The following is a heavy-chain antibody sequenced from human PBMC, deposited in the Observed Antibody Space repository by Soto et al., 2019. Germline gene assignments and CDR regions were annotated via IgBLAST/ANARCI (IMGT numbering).Heavy chain of an antibody. CDR2: IKSKTDGGTT. Sequence: GGSLRLSCAASGFTFSNAWMNWVRQAPGKGLEWVGRIKSKTDGGTTDYAAPVKGRFTISRDDSKNTLYLQMNSLKTEDTAVYYCTTVGGITMVRGVITGYYYYYGMDVWGQGTTVTVSS. D-gene: IGHD3-10*01. J-gene: IGHJ6*02. CDR3: TTVGGITMVRGVITGYYYYYGMDV. CDR1: GFTFSNAW. V-gene: IGHV3-15*07.